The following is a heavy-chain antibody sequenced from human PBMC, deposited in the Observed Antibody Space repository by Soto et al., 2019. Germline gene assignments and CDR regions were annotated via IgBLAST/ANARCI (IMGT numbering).Heavy chain of an antibody. D-gene: IGHD1-26*01. CDR3: ARVGDSWGY. Sequence: PSETLSLPCTVSGVSISNYYWRWIRQPSGKGLEWIGYSYYSGSPNYNPSLKRRLTISVDTSKNPFSLKLSPVTAADTAVYSCARVGDSWGYWGQGTLVAVSS. V-gene: IGHV4-59*01. J-gene: IGHJ4*02. CDR1: GVSISNYY. CDR2: SYYSGSP.